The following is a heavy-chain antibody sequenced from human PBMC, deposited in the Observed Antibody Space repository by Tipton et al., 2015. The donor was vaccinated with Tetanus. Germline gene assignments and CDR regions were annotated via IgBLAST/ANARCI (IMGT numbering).Heavy chain of an antibody. J-gene: IGHJ6*03. CDR1: GFTFNNFF. CDR3: AKAPRPLPLAGTPPDDYYYMDV. CDR2: ISATGGTR. V-gene: IGHV3-23*01. Sequence: SLRLSCEASGFTFNNFFMTWVRQAPGKGLEWVSLISATGGTRHYTDSVKGRFTISRDNSKSTLYLQMSSLRAEDTALYYCAKAPRPLPLAGTPPDDYYYMDVWGKGTTVTVSS. D-gene: IGHD6-19*01.